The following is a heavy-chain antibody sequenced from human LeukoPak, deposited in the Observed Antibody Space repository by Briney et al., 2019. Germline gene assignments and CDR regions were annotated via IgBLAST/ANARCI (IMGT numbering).Heavy chain of an antibody. J-gene: IGHJ3*02. CDR1: GFTFSSYW. V-gene: IGHV3-74*01. Sequence: GGSLRLSCAASGFTFSSYWMEXVXQAPGXXLVWVSGINSDGSSISYADSVKGRFTISRDNAKNTLHLQMNSLRAEDTAVFYCARGAFGAFDIWGQGTMVTVSS. CDR2: INSDGSSI. D-gene: IGHD1-26*01. CDR3: ARGAFGAFDI.